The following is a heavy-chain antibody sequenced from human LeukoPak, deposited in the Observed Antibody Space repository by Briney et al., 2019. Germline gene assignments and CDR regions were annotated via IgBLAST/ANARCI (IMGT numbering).Heavy chain of an antibody. CDR2: ISSSSSYI. V-gene: IGHV3-21*01. J-gene: IGHJ4*02. CDR3: ARDQNYDILTGIDY. CDR1: GFTFSSYS. Sequence: GGSLRLSCAASGFTFSSYSMNWVRQAPGKGLEWVSSISSSSSYIYYADSVKGRFTISRDNAKNSLYLQMNSLRAEDTAVHYCARDQNYDILTGIDYWGQGTLVTVSS. D-gene: IGHD3-9*01.